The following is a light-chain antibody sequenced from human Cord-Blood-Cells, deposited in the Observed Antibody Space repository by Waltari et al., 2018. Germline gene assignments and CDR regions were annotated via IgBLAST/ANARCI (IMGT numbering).Light chain of an antibody. J-gene: IGKJ2*01. CDR2: GAS. CDR1: QRVSSSY. Sequence: EIVLTQSPGTLSLSPGERATLSCRASQRVSSSYLAWYQQKPGQAPRLLIYGASSRATGIPDRFSGSGSATDFTLTISRLEPEDFAVYYCQQYGSSYTFGQGTKLEIK. V-gene: IGKV3-20*01. CDR3: QQYGSSYT.